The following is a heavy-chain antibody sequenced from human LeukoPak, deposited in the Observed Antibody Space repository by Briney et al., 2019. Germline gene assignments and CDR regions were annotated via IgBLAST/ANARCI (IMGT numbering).Heavy chain of an antibody. J-gene: IGHJ4*02. CDR1: GFTFSSYW. CDR2: IKQDGSEK. Sequence: GGSLRLSWAASGFTFSSYWMSWVRQPPGRGRGGVANIKQDGSEKYYVDSVKGRFTISRDNAKNSLYLQMNSLRAEDTAVYYCARLRSGSSGYYDYWGQGTLVTVSS. D-gene: IGHD3-22*01. V-gene: IGHV3-7*01. CDR3: ARLRSGSSGYYDY.